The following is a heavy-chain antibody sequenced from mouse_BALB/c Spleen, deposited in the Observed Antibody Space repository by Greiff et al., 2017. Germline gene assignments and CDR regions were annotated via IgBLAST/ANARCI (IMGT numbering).Heavy chain of an antibody. J-gene: IGHJ1*01. CDR2: ISYSGST. Sequence: EVQLQESGPGLVKPSQSLSLTCTVTGYSITSDYAWNWIRQFPGNKLEWMGYISYSGSTSYNPSLKSRISITRDTSKNQFFLQLNSVTTEDTATYYCARREFITTAYWYFDVWGAGTTVTVSS. D-gene: IGHD1-2*01. CDR1: GYSITSDYA. CDR3: ARREFITTAYWYFDV. V-gene: IGHV3-2*02.